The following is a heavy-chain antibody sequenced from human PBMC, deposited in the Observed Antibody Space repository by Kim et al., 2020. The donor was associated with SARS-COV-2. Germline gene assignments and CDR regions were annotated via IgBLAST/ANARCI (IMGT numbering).Heavy chain of an antibody. CDR3: ARGRRQQLVRSDYFDY. CDR2: INAGNGNT. J-gene: IGHJ4*02. CDR1: GYTFTSYA. V-gene: IGHV1-3*01. Sequence: ASVKVSCKASGYTFTSYAMHWVRQAPGQRLEWMGWINAGNGNTKYSQKFQGRVTITRDTSASTAYMELSSLRSEDTAVYYCARGRRQQLVRSDYFDYWGQGTLVTVSS. D-gene: IGHD6-13*01.